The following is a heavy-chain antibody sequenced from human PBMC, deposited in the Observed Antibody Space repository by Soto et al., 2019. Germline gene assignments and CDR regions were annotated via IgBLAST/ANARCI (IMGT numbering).Heavy chain of an antibody. CDR2: IYHSGST. Sequence: PTETLSLTCAVSGGSLSSGGYSWSWIRQPPGKGLEWIGYIYHSGSTYYNPSLKSRVTISVDRSKNQFSLKLSSVTAADTAVYYCGRVQWLWGQGTLVPVSS. CDR3: GRVQWL. CDR1: GGSLSSGGYS. V-gene: IGHV4-30-2*01. D-gene: IGHD6-19*01. J-gene: IGHJ1*01.